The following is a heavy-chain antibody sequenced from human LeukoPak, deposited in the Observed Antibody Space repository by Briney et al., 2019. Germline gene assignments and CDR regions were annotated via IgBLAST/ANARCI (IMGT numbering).Heavy chain of an antibody. V-gene: IGHV4-39*07. D-gene: IGHD2-21*01. CDR3: ARDHPRQYCYDD. CDR1: GGSISSSSYY. Sequence: PSETLSLTCTVSGGSISSSSYYWGWIRQPPGKGLEWIGSIYYSGSTYYNPSLKSRVTISVDTSKNQFSLKLSSVTAADTAVYYCARDHPRQYCYDDWGQGTLVTVSS. J-gene: IGHJ4*02. CDR2: IYYSGST.